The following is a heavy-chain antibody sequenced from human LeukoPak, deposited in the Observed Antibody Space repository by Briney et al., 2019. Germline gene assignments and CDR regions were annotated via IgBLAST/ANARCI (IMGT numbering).Heavy chain of an antibody. J-gene: IGHJ4*02. D-gene: IGHD1-26*01. CDR1: GFTSTGYY. CDR2: ISPNTGVT. CDR3: ARHMGQTGYFDY. V-gene: IGHV1-2*02. Sequence: ASVRVSCKASGFTSTGYYIHWVRQAPGQGLAWMAWISPNTGVTNYGQKFQGRVTVTRDTSISSAYLELSSLTSDDTAVYYCARHMGQTGYFDYWGQGTLVTVSS.